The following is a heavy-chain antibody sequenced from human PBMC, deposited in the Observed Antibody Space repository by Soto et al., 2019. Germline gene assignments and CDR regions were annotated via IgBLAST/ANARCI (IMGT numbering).Heavy chain of an antibody. CDR2: INPSGGST. Sequence: ASVKVSCKASGYTFTSYYMHWVRQAPGQGLEWMGIINPSGGSTSYAQKFQGRVTMTRDTSTSTVYMELSSLRSEDTAVYYCARGVTIFGVVIPPLYERLDHWGKGTLVTVSS. CDR1: GYTFTSYY. CDR3: ARGVTIFGVVIPPLYERLDH. D-gene: IGHD3-3*01. V-gene: IGHV1-46*03. J-gene: IGHJ5*02.